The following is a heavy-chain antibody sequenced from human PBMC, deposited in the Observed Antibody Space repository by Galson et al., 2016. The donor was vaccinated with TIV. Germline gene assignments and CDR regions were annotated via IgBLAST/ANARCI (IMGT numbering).Heavy chain of an antibody. V-gene: IGHV3-15*01. CDR1: GFAFSSAW. J-gene: IGHJ4*02. Sequence: LRLSCAASGFAFSSAWMNWVRQAPGKGLEWVGRIKSESDGGTTDYAAPVKGRFSISRDDSGNTLFLQMNSLRTEDTALYYCTTGYYTVRHDHYWGQGTLVTVSS. D-gene: IGHD2-15*01. CDR3: TTGYYTVRHDHY. CDR2: IKSESDGGTT.